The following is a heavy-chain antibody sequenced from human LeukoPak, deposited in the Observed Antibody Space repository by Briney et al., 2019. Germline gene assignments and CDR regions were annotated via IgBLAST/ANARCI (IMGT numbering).Heavy chain of an antibody. V-gene: IGHV3-23*01. CDR2: ISGSGTGT. CDR1: EFTFSSHA. CDR3: AKDVRAVAGTWSHMDV. J-gene: IGHJ6*03. Sequence: AGGSLRLPCEASEFTFSSHAMSWVGRAPGKGLEWVSTISGSGTGTYYADSVKGRFTISRDNSKKTLYLQMNSLRAEDTALYYCAKDVRAVAGTWSHMDVWGKGTTVTVSS. D-gene: IGHD6-19*01.